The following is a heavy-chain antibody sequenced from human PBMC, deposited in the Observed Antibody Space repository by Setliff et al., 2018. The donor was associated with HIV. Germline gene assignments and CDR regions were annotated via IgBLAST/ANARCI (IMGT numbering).Heavy chain of an antibody. J-gene: IGHJ4*02. Sequence: SSETLSLTCTVSGGSIRSSSSYWGWIRQPPGKGLEWIGEINHSGSTYYNPSLKSRVTISVDTSKNQFSLKLSSVTAADTAIYFCARQFRYPNRAVAGVDYWGQGTLVTVSS. CDR1: GGSIRSSSSY. V-gene: IGHV4-39*01. CDR2: INHSGST. D-gene: IGHD6-19*01. CDR3: ARQFRYPNRAVAGVDY.